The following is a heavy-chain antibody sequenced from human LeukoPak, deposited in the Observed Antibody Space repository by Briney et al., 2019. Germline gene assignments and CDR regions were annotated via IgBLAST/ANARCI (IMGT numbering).Heavy chain of an antibody. V-gene: IGHV1-18*01. Sequence: ASVKFSCKASGYTFTSYGISWVRQAPGQGLEWMGWISAYNGNTNYAQMLKGRVTMTTDTSTSTAYMELRSLRSDDTAVYYCARTAYDSSGYYGLVWFDPWGQGTLVTVSS. CDR2: ISAYNGNT. CDR3: ARTAYDSSGYYGLVWFDP. D-gene: IGHD3-22*01. CDR1: GYTFTSYG. J-gene: IGHJ5*02.